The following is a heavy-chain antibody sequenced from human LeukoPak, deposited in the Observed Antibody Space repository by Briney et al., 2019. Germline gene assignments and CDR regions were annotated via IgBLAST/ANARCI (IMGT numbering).Heavy chain of an antibody. Sequence: GASVKVSCKASGYTFIGYYMHWVRQARGQGLECMGWTNPNSGGTNDAQKFQGRVTMTRDTSISTAYMELSRLRPDDTAVYYCTRDPDPKDVPDIVVVPAAMVMELDVWGKGTTVTVSS. V-gene: IGHV1-2*02. CDR3: TRDPDPKDVPDIVVVPAAMVMELDV. D-gene: IGHD2-2*01. CDR1: GYTFIGYY. CDR2: TNPNSGGT. J-gene: IGHJ6*04.